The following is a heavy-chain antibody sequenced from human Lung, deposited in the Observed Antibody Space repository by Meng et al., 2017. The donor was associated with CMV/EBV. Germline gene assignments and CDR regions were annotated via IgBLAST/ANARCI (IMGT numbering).Heavy chain of an antibody. J-gene: IGHJ2*01. Sequence: SGDTFGNHAISWVRQAPGQGLGWMGGIIPIFGTTNSAQKFQGRVTITTDESRSTAYMELSSLTSADTAVYYCATHDFLRGHWYFDLWGRGTLVTVSS. V-gene: IGHV1-69*05. CDR3: ATHDFLRGHWYFDL. CDR1: GDTFGNHA. CDR2: IIPIFGTT. D-gene: IGHD3/OR15-3a*01.